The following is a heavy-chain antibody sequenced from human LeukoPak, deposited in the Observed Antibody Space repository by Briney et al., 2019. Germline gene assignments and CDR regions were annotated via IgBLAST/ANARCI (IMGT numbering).Heavy chain of an antibody. CDR3: TTATKSGTYSRGY. CDR2: IKSKTDGGTT. D-gene: IGHD1-26*01. Sequence: PGGSLRLSCAASGFTFSNDWMNWVRQAPGKGLEWVGRIKSKTDGGTTDYAASVKGRFTISRDDSKNTLYLQMNSLKTEDTAVYYCTTATKSGTYSRGYWGQGTLVTVSS. J-gene: IGHJ4*02. CDR1: GFTFSNDW. V-gene: IGHV3-15*01.